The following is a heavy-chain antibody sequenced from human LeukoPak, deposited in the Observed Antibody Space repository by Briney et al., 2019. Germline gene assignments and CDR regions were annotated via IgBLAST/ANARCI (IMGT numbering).Heavy chain of an antibody. D-gene: IGHD4-17*01. V-gene: IGHV3-7*01. CDR2: IKKTGSET. CDR1: GFTFSHFW. CDR3: ARDYGDLFDY. J-gene: IGHJ4*02. Sequence: GGSLRLSCAASGFTFSHFWMSWVRQAPGKGLEWVAYIKKTGSETYYVDSVKGRFTITRDNAKNSLYLQMNSLRAEDTAVYYCARDYGDLFDYWGQGTLVTVSS.